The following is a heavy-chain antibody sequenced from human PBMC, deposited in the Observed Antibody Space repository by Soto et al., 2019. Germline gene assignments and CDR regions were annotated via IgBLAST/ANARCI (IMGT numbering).Heavy chain of an antibody. CDR3: ARGHYDFWSGYFATIDY. V-gene: IGHV4-59*08. D-gene: IGHD3-3*01. CDR1: GGSISSYY. J-gene: IGHJ4*02. Sequence: SETLSLTCTVSGGSISSYYWSWLRQPPGKGLEWIGYIHYSGSTKYNPSLKSRVTISADTSKNQFSLKLSSVTAADTAVYYCARGHYDFWSGYFATIDYWGQGTLVTVSS. CDR2: IHYSGST.